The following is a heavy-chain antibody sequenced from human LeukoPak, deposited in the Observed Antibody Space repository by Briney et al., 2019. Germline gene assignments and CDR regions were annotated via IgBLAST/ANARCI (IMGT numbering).Heavy chain of an antibody. Sequence: KPSETLSLTCTVSGGSISSYYWRWIRQPPGKGLEWTGYIYYSGSTNYNPSLKSRVTISVDTSKNQFSLKLSSVTAADTAVYYCARGVTSSGWFGGAFDIWGQGTMVTVSS. V-gene: IGHV4-59*01. CDR2: IYYSGST. J-gene: IGHJ3*02. CDR3: ARGVTSSGWFGGAFDI. CDR1: GGSISSYY. D-gene: IGHD6-19*01.